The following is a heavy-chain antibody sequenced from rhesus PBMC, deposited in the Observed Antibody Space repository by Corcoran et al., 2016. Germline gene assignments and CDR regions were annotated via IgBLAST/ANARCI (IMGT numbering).Heavy chain of an antibody. V-gene: IGHV4-106*01. Sequence: QVQLQESGPGLVKPSETLSLTCAVPGGFTSDDYYWSWIRQHPGKGLEWFGYIHGRGRGTYFNPSLKHRVTISIDISKNRFSLKLNSVTTANTAMYYCAIPYSGSYYRLDVWGAGVLVTVSS. J-gene: IGHJ5-1*01. D-gene: IGHD3-16*01. CDR3: AIPYSGSYYRLDV. CDR2: IHGRGRGT. CDR1: GGFTSDDYY.